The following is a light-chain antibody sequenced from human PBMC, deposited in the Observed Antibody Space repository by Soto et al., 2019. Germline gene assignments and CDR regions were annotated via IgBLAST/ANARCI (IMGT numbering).Light chain of an antibody. CDR1: QSISGW. Sequence: DIQMTQSPSTLSASVGDRVTITCRASQSISGWLAWYQHKTGKAPKLLISKASSLESGVPSRFSGSESATEFTLTISSLQPDDFATYYCQQYSTYLGTFGQGTKVEIK. J-gene: IGKJ1*01. V-gene: IGKV1-5*03. CDR3: QQYSTYLGT. CDR2: KAS.